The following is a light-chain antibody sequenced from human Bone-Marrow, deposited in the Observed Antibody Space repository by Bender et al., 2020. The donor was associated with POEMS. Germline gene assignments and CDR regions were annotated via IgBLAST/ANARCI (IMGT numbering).Light chain of an antibody. Sequence: QSALTQPASVSGSPGQSITISCTGTSSDVGGYNYVSWYQEHPGKAPKLMIFDDTHRPSGVSNRFSGSKSGNTASLTISGLQAEDEADYYCTSYTSSSTFWVFGGGTKLTVL. CDR1: SSDVGGYNY. V-gene: IGLV2-14*01. J-gene: IGLJ3*02. CDR2: DDT. CDR3: TSYTSSSTFWV.